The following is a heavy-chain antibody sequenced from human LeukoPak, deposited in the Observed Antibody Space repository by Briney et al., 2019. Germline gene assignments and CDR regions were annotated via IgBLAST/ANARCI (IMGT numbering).Heavy chain of an antibody. J-gene: IGHJ3*02. CDR3: AREVGIVVVVAAKRAAFDI. CDR1: GGSISSYY. Sequence: SETLSLTCTVSGGSISSYYWSWIRQPAGKGLEWIGRIYTSGSTNYNPSLKSRVTMSVDTSKNQFSLELSSVTAADTAVYYCAREVGIVVVVAAKRAAFDIWGQGTMVTVSS. CDR2: IYTSGST. V-gene: IGHV4-4*07. D-gene: IGHD2-15*01.